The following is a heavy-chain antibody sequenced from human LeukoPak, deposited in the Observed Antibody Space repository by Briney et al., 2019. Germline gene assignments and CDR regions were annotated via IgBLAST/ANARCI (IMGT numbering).Heavy chain of an antibody. CDR2: IYYSGST. V-gene: IGHV4-61*01. CDR1: GGSVSSGSYY. Sequence: SETLSLTCTVSGGSVSSGSYYWSWIRQPPGKGLEWIGYIYYSGSTNYNPSLKSRVTISVDTSKNQFSLKLNSVTAADTAVYYCARDNWNYGSSMDVWGQGTTVTVSS. J-gene: IGHJ6*02. D-gene: IGHD1-7*01. CDR3: ARDNWNYGSSMDV.